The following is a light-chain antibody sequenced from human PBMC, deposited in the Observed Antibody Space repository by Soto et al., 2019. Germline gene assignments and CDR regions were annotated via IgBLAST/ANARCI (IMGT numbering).Light chain of an antibody. V-gene: IGKV3-20*01. CDR3: QQYGSSRSS. J-gene: IGKJ1*01. CDR1: QSVSSSY. CDR2: GAS. Sequence: EIVLTQSPGTLSLSPGERATLSCRASQSVSSSYLAWYQQKPGQAPRLLIYGASSRAAGIPDGFSGSGSGTDFTLKISTLEHEEFAVYYCQQYGSSRSSFGKGTTVEIK.